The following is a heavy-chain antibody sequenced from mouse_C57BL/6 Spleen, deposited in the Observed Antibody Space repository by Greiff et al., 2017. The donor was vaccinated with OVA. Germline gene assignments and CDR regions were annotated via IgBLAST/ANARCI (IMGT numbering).Heavy chain of an antibody. CDR2: IYTGDGDT. V-gene: IGHV1-82*01. J-gene: IGHJ4*01. CDR3: ASRSDYYAMDY. D-gene: IGHD1-1*01. CDR1: GYAFSSSW. Sequence: VQLKQSGPELVKPGASVKLSCTASGYAFSSSWMNWVKQRPGKGLVWIGRIYTGDGDTNYNGKFKGKATLTADKSSSTSYMQLSSLTSEDAAVYFCASRSDYYAMDYWGQGTSVTVSS.